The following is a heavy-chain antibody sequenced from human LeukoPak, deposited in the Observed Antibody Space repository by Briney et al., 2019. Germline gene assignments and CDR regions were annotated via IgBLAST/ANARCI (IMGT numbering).Heavy chain of an antibody. Sequence: GGSLRLSCAASGFNFNDCGMHWVRQAPGKGLEWVAVISYDGTNKFYGDSVKGRFTISRDNSKNTVYLQMNSLRAEDTAVYYCVKDNADVVRTVIIDFDYWGQGALVIVSS. CDR1: GFNFNDCG. CDR2: ISYDGTNK. CDR3: VKDNADVVRTVIIDFDY. V-gene: IGHV3-30*18. D-gene: IGHD3-10*01. J-gene: IGHJ4*02.